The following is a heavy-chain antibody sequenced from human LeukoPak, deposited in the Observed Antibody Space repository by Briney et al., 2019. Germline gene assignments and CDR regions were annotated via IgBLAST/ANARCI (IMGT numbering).Heavy chain of an antibody. V-gene: IGHV3-23*01. D-gene: IGHD3-10*01. Sequence: PGGSLRLSCAASGFTFSSYAMSWVRQAPGKGLEWVSGISGSGGSTYYADSVKGRFTISRDNSKNTLNLQMNSLRAEDTAVYYCAKDWALLWFGLPRVFDYWGQGTLVTVSS. CDR2: ISGSGGST. J-gene: IGHJ4*02. CDR3: AKDWALLWFGLPRVFDY. CDR1: GFTFSSYA.